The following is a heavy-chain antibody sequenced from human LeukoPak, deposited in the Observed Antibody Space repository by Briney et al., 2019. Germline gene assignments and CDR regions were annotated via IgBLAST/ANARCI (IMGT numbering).Heavy chain of an antibody. CDR1: GFTFSSYS. J-gene: IGHJ4*02. Sequence: PGGSLRLSCAASGFTFSSYSMNWVRQAPGKGLEWVSSISSSSSYIYYADSVKGRFTISRDNAKNSLYLQMNSLRAEDTAVYYCAINYGSGSYPIDYWGQGTLVTVSS. D-gene: IGHD3-10*01. CDR2: ISSSSSYI. CDR3: AINYGSGSYPIDY. V-gene: IGHV3-21*01.